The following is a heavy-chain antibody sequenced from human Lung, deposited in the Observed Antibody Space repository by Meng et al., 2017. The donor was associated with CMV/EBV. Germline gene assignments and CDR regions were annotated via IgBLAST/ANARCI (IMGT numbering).Heavy chain of an antibody. V-gene: IGHV1-46*01. CDR2: INPSGGST. CDR1: GYTFTSYY. D-gene: IGHD1-26*01. Sequence: ASVXVSXKASGYTFTSYYMHWVRQAPGQGLEWMGIINPSGGSTSYGQKFQGRVTMTRDTSTSTVYMELSSLRSEDTAVYYCAREGVIVGATHAFDIWGQGTMVTVSS. J-gene: IGHJ3*02. CDR3: AREGVIVGATHAFDI.